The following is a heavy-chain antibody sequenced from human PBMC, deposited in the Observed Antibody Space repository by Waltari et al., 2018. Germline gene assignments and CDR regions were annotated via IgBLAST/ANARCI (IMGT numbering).Heavy chain of an antibody. V-gene: IGHV7-4-1*02. CDR2: INTNTGHP. CDR1: GYTFTRYA. D-gene: IGHD5-18*01. CDR3: AREEEYSNAFDF. J-gene: IGHJ4*02. Sequence: QVQLVQSGSELKRPGASVTVSCKTSGYTFTRYAMNWVRQAPGQGLEWMGWINTNTGHPTYARGFTGRFVLSLDTSVSTAFLQVNSLKTEDTAIYYCAREEEYSNAFDFWGQGTLVTVSS.